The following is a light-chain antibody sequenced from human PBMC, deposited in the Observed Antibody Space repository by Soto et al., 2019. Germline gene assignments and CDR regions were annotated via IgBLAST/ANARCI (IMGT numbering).Light chain of an antibody. CDR3: QQYNNWPQT. CDR1: QSFSSK. J-gene: IGKJ1*01. Sequence: EKVMTQSATTLSVSPGERATLSCGASQSFSSKLARYQQKPGQAPRLLIYSTSTRATGTPAGFSGSLSGTEFNLTISSLQPEDFAVYSCQQYNNWPQTFGQGTKVDIK. CDR2: STS. V-gene: IGKV3-15*01.